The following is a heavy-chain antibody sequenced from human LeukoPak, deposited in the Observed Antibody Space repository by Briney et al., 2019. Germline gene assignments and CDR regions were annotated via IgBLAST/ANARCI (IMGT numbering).Heavy chain of an antibody. CDR1: GYTFTGYY. Sequence: ASVKVSCKASGYTFTGYYMHWVRQAPGQGLEWMGWINPNSGGTNYAQKFQGRVTMTRDTSISTAYMELSRLRSDDTAVYYCARSRSGRPRLDYWGQGTLVTVSS. CDR3: ARSRSGRPRLDY. D-gene: IGHD1-26*01. V-gene: IGHV1-2*02. J-gene: IGHJ4*02. CDR2: INPNSGGT.